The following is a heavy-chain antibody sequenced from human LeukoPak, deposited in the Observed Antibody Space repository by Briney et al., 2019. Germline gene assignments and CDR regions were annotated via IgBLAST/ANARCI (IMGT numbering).Heavy chain of an antibody. CDR2: VSSDGSIK. CDR3: ARGYSSSWLGYFDY. Sequence: GGSLRLSCVASGFTFSSYGIHWVRQAPGKGLKWVAVVSSDGSIKYNADSVKGRFTISRDTSKNTVYLQMNSLGAEDTAFYYCARGYSSSWLGYFDYWGQGTLVTVSS. J-gene: IGHJ4*02. CDR1: GFTFSSYG. V-gene: IGHV3-30*03. D-gene: IGHD6-13*01.